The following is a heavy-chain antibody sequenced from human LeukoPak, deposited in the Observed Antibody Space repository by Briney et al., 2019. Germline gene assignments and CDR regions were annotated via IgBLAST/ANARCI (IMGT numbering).Heavy chain of an antibody. CDR3: ASVSMIATGGANAFDI. Sequence: GGSLRLSCAASGFTFSDYYMSWTRQAPGKGLEWVSYISSSGSTIYYADSVKGRFTISRDNAKNSLYLQMNSLRAEDTAVYYCASVSMIATGGANAFDIWGQGTMVTVSS. CDR2: ISSSGSTI. D-gene: IGHD3-22*01. J-gene: IGHJ3*02. V-gene: IGHV3-11*01. CDR1: GFTFSDYY.